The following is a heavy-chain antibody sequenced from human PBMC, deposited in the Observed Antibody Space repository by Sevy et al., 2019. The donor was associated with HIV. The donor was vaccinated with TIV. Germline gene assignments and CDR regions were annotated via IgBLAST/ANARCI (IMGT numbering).Heavy chain of an antibody. J-gene: IGHJ4*02. V-gene: IGHV4-34*01. CDR2: INHSGST. CDR3: ASTPRYCSSTSGYGGGNY. Sequence: SETLSLTCAVYGGSFSGYYWSWIRQPPGKGLEWIGEINHSGSTNYNPSLKSRVTISVDTSTNQFSLKLSSVTAADTAVYYSASTPRYCSSTSGYGGGNYGGQGTLVTVSS. CDR1: GGSFSGYY. D-gene: IGHD2-2*01.